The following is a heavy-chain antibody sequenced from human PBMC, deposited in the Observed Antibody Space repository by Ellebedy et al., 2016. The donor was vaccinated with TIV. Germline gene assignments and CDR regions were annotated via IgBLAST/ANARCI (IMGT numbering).Heavy chain of an antibody. CDR1: GFTFSGSP. CDR2: IRNKANSYAT. D-gene: IGHD4-17*01. Sequence: PGGSLRLSCAASGFTFSGSPIHWVRQASGKGLEWVGRIRNKANSYATAYAASVKGRFTISRDDSKNTAYLQMNSLKTEDTAVYYCTTSFARLPRGDYDDYWGQGTQVTVPS. V-gene: IGHV3-73*01. J-gene: IGHJ4*02. CDR3: TTSFARLPRGDYDDY.